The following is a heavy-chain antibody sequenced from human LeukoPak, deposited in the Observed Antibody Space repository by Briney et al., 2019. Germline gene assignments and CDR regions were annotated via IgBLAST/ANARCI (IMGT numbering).Heavy chain of an antibody. J-gene: IGHJ4*02. D-gene: IGHD1-26*01. Sequence: SGGSLRLSCAASGFSFNTYAMSWVRQAPGKGLEWVSAISNTGGSTYYADSVKGRFTISRDKSKNTLSLQMNSLRAEDTAVYYCARDEGARIDYWGQGTLVTVSS. CDR2: ISNTGGST. V-gene: IGHV3-23*01. CDR3: ARDEGARIDY. CDR1: GFSFNTYA.